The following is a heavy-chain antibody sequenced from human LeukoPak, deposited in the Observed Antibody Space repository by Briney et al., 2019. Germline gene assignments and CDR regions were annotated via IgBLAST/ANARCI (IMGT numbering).Heavy chain of an antibody. D-gene: IGHD3-3*01. CDR2: T. J-gene: IGHJ5*02. Sequence: TYYADSVKGRFTISRDNSKYTLYLQMNSLRAEDTAVYYCAKDYDFRSGYYFLDHSYNWFDPWGQGTLVTVSS. V-gene: IGHV3-23*01. CDR3: AKDYDFRSGYYFLDHSYNWFDP.